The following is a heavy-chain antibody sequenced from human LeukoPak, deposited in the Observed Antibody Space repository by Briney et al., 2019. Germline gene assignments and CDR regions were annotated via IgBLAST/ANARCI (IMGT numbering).Heavy chain of an antibody. J-gene: IGHJ2*01. Sequence: QPGGSLRLSCAASGFTFSSYEMNWVRQAPGKGLEWVSYISSSGSTIYYADSVKGRFTISRDNAKNSLYLQMNSLRAEDTAVYYCARAIAVTPWYFDLWGRGTLVTVSS. D-gene: IGHD6-19*01. CDR2: ISSSGSTI. CDR1: GFTFSSYE. V-gene: IGHV3-48*03. CDR3: ARAIAVTPWYFDL.